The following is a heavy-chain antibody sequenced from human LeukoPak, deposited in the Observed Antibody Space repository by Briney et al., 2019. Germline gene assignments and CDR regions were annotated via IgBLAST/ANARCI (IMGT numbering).Heavy chain of an antibody. D-gene: IGHD3-22*01. CDR3: ARAGYYDSSGVDY. Sequence: PGGSLRLSCAASGFTFSSYAMSWVRQAPGKGLEWVANIKQDGSEKYYVDSVKGRFTISRDNAKNSLYLQMNSLRAEDTAVYYCARAGYYDSSGVDYWGQGTLVTVSS. CDR1: GFTFSSYA. J-gene: IGHJ4*02. V-gene: IGHV3-7*01. CDR2: IKQDGSEK.